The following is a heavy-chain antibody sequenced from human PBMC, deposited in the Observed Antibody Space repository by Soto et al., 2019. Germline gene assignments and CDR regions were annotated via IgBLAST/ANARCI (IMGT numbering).Heavy chain of an antibody. J-gene: IGHJ6*03. V-gene: IGHV5-51*01. CDR1: GYSFTSYW. CDR2: IYPGDSDT. D-gene: IGHD3-9*01. CDR3: ARHTLETYYGILTGYHTYYYYMDV. Sequence: PGESLKISCKGSGYSFTSYWIGWVRQMPGKGLEWMGIIYPGDSDTRYSPSFQGQVTISADKSISTAYLQWSSLKASDTAMYYCARHTLETYYGILTGYHTYYYYMDVWGKGTTVTAP.